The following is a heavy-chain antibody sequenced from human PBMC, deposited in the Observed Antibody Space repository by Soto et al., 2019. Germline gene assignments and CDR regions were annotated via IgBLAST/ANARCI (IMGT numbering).Heavy chain of an antibody. V-gene: IGHV3-9*01. Sequence: EVQLVESGGGLVQPGRSLRLSCAASGFTFEDFAMNWVRQAPGKGPEWVSRISWNGGRIDYADSVKGRFTISRDNAKNPPYLQMNSLRPEDTALYYCAKIGINYLYYFDSWGQGTLVPVSP. CDR2: ISWNGGRI. D-gene: IGHD4-4*01. J-gene: IGHJ4*02. CDR3: AKIGINYLYYFDS. CDR1: GFTFEDFA.